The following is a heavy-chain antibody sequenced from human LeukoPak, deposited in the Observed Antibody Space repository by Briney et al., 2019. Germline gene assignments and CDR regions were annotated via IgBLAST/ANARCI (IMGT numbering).Heavy chain of an antibody. Sequence: GESLQISSKGSGCSFTSYWIGWVRQMPGKGLEWMGIIYPGDSDTRYSPSFQGQVTISADKSISTAYLQWSSLKASDTAMYYCAREGQQLGKSDGMDVWGKGTTVTVSS. V-gene: IGHV5-51*01. CDR3: AREGQQLGKSDGMDV. D-gene: IGHD6-13*01. CDR2: IYPGDSDT. CDR1: GCSFTSYW. J-gene: IGHJ6*04.